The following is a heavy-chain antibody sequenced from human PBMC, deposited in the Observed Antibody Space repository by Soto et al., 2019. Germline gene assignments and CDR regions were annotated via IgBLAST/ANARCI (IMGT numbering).Heavy chain of an antibody. D-gene: IGHD5-18*01. V-gene: IGHV4-34*01. CDR1: GGSFSGYY. CDR3: AREKSWEYRYGVDY. CDR2: INHSGST. J-gene: IGHJ4*02. Sequence: KTXXTLSLPCAVYGGSFSGYYWSWIRQPPGKGLEWIGEINHSGSTNYNPSLKSRVTLSVDTSKNRFSLKLSSVTAADTAVYYCAREKSWEYRYGVDYWGQGTLVTVSS.